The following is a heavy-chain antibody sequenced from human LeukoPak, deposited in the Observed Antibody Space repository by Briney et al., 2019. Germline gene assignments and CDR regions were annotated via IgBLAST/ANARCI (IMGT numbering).Heavy chain of an antibody. CDR3: ARGGLWFGERS. CDR1: GGSISSGSYY. D-gene: IGHD3-10*01. Sequence: SETLSLTCTVSGGSISSGSYYWSWIRQPARKGLEWIGRIYTSGSTNYNPSLKSRVTISVDTSKNQFSLKLSSVTAADTAVYYCARGGLWFGERSWGQGTLVTASS. J-gene: IGHJ4*02. CDR2: IYTSGST. V-gene: IGHV4-61*02.